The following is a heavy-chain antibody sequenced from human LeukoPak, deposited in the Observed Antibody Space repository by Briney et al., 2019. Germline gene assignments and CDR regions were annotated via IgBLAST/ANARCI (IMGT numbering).Heavy chain of an antibody. CDR3: AKDREWELLPFDY. D-gene: IGHD1-26*01. Sequence: GRSLRLSCAASGFTFSSYAMHWVRQAPGKGLEWVAVISYDGSNKYYADSVKGRFTISRGNSKNTLYLQMNSLRAEDTAVYYCAKDREWELLPFDYWGQGTLVTVSS. J-gene: IGHJ4*02. CDR1: GFTFSSYA. CDR2: ISYDGSNK. V-gene: IGHV3-30-3*01.